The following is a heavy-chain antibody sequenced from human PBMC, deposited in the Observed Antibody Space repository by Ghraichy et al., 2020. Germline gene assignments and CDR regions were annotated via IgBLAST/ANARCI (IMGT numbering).Heavy chain of an antibody. CDR3: TKTISYCSGGRCYSGWFDP. Sequence: GGFLRLSCAASGFTVSSSVMSWVRQAPGKGLEWVSDIHFGDADTFYADSVRGRFTISRDNSNNMLFLHMNSLGVEDTAVYYCTKTISYCSGGRCYSGWFDPWGQGTLVTVSS. V-gene: IGHV3-23*01. J-gene: IGHJ5*02. D-gene: IGHD2-15*01. CDR2: IHFGDADT. CDR1: GFTVSSSV.